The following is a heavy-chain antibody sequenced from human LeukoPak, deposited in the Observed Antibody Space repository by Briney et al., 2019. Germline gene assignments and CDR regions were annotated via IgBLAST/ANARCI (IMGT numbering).Heavy chain of an antibody. D-gene: IGHD6-19*01. CDR1: GYTFTDYY. Sequence: GASVKVSCTASGYTFTDYYMHWMRQAPGQGPEWMGWMNPNSGGTNYAQKFQGRVTMTRDTSITTAYMELSSLRSDDTAVYYCAPRRVAADKGFDYWGQGTLVTVSS. CDR2: MNPNSGGT. CDR3: APRRVAADKGFDY. V-gene: IGHV1-2*02. J-gene: IGHJ4*02.